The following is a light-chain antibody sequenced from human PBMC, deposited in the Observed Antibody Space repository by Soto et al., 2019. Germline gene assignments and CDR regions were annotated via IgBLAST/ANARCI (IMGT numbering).Light chain of an antibody. CDR2: KAS. CDR3: QQYDSSST. Sequence: DIQMTQSPSTLSASVGDRVTITCRASRNIRSWLARYQQKPGKAPRLLIYKASSLESGVPSRFSGSGSGTEFTLTISSLQPDDSATYYCQQYDSSSTFGGGTKGDIK. J-gene: IGKJ4*02. CDR1: RNIRSW. V-gene: IGKV1-5*03.